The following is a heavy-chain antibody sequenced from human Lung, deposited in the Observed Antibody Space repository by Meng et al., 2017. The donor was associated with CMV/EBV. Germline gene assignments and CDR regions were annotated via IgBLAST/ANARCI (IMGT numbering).Heavy chain of an antibody. CDR2: ISSSSSYI. Sequence: GEXXKISCAASGFTFSSYSMNWVRQAPGKGLEWVSSISSSSSYIYYADSVKGRFTISRDNAKNSLYLQMNSLRAEDTAVYYCARDLGNSYGYDYYYYYGMAVWXQGTTVTFSS. V-gene: IGHV3-21*01. CDR3: ARDLGNSYGYDYYYYYGMAV. J-gene: IGHJ6*02. D-gene: IGHD5-18*01. CDR1: GFTFSSYS.